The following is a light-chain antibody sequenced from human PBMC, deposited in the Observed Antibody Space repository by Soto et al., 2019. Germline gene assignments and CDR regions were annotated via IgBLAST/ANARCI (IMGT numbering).Light chain of an antibody. Sequence: EIVLTQSPATLSLSPGERATLSCRGSQSISSYLAWYQQKPGQAPRLLIYDASNRATGIPARFSGSGSGTDFTLTISSLEPEDLAVYYCLQRKSWPLTFGQGTRLEIK. CDR3: LQRKSWPLT. J-gene: IGKJ5*01. CDR1: QSISSY. CDR2: DAS. V-gene: IGKV3-11*01.